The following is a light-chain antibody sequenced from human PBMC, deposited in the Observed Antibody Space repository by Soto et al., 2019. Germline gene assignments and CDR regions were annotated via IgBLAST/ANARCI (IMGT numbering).Light chain of an antibody. V-gene: IGKV1-5*03. CDR3: LQYNSYPWT. J-gene: IGKJ2*02. Sequence: DIQMTQSPSTLSASVGDRVTITCRASQSFTTWLSWYQQKPGKAPNLLIYKASNLESGVPSRFSGSGSGTEFTLTISSLQPDDVATYYCLQYNSYPWTFGQGTKLEIK. CDR2: KAS. CDR1: QSFTTW.